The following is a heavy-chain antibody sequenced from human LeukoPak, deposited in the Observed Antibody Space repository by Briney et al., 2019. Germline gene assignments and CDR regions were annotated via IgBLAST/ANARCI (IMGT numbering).Heavy chain of an antibody. CDR2: IWFDGSNE. CDR3: AGDDITAAGTFGDY. V-gene: IGHV3-33*01. CDR1: GFTFSAYG. J-gene: IGHJ4*02. Sequence: GGSLKLSCAASGFTFSAYGMHWVRQAPGKGLEWVAVIWFDGSNEYYAVSVKGRFTISRDNSNNTLYLQMNSLRAEDTAMYYCAGDDITAAGTFGDYWGRGTLVTVSS. D-gene: IGHD6-13*01.